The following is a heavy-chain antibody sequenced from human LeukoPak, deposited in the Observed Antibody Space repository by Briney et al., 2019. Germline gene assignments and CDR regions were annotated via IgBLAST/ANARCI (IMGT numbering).Heavy chain of an antibody. CDR3: ARHVSGRWELFFDS. CDR1: GFTFISYE. Sequence: PGGSLRLSCAASGFTFISYEMNWVRQAPGKGLEWVSYISSSSTTTYYADSVKGRFTISRDNAKNSLYLQMNSLRAEDTAVYYCARHVSGRWELFFDSWGQGALVTVSS. D-gene: IGHD4-23*01. V-gene: IGHV3-48*03. CDR2: ISSSSTTT. J-gene: IGHJ4*02.